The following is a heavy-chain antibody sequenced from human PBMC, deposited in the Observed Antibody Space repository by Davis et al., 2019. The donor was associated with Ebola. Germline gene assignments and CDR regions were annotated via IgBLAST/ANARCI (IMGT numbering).Heavy chain of an antibody. V-gene: IGHV3-11*04. J-gene: IGHJ4*02. CDR3: AREGDYYDSSGYYGY. D-gene: IGHD3-22*01. CDR2: ISADGGTK. CDR1: GFTFTDYY. Sequence: PGGSLRLSCAASGFTFTDYYMGWIRQAPGKGLEWVSYISADGGTKKYADSVRGRFTISRDNAKNSLYLQMNSLRDEDTAVYYCAREGDYYDSSGYYGYWGQGTLVTVSS.